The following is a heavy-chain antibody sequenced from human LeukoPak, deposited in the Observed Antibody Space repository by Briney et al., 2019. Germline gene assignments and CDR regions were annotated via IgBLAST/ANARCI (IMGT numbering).Heavy chain of an antibody. CDR2: INHSGST. CDR1: GGSFSGYY. V-gene: IGHV4-34*01. CDR3: ARGEEYYYYMDV. J-gene: IGHJ6*03. Sequence: SETLSLTCAVSGGSFSGYYWSWIRQPPGKGLEWIGEINHSGSTNYNPSLKSRVTISVDTSKNQFSLKLSSVTAADTAVYYCARGEEYYYYMDVWGKGTTVTVSS.